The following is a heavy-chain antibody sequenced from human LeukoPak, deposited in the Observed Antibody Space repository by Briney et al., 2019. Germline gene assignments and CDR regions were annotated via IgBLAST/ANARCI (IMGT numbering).Heavy chain of an antibody. CDR1: GYTFTSYG. D-gene: IGHD3-22*01. V-gene: IGHV1-18*01. CDR3: ARDLLITGSNWFDP. Sequence: ASVKVSCKASGYTFTSYGISWVRQAPGQGLEWMGWISAYNGNTNYAQKLQGRVTMTTDTSTSTAYMELRSLRSDDTAVYYCARDLLITGSNWFDPWGQGTLVTVSS. CDR2: ISAYNGNT. J-gene: IGHJ5*02.